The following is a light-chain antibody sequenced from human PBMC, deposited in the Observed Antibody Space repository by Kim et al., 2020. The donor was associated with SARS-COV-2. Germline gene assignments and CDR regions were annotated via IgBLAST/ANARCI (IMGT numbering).Light chain of an antibody. CDR2: KAS. Sequence: DIQMTQSPSTLSASVGDGVNITCRASQNINSQLAWYQQKPGKAPKLLIYKASNLEGGVPSRFSGSGYGTESTLTITSLQPDDFATYYCQQYGSYWTFGQGTKVDIK. V-gene: IGKV1-5*03. CDR3: QQYGSYWT. J-gene: IGKJ1*01. CDR1: QNINSQ.